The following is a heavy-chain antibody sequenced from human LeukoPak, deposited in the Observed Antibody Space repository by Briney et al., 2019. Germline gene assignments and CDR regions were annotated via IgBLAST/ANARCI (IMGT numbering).Heavy chain of an antibody. Sequence: SETLSLTCAVSGGSISSGGYSWSWIRQPPGKGLEWIGYIHHSGSTYYNPSLKSRVTISVDRSKNQFSLKLSSVTAADTAVYYCAREDCSGGSCKLDYWGQGTLVTVSS. CDR2: IHHSGST. J-gene: IGHJ4*02. D-gene: IGHD2-15*01. CDR1: GGSISSGGYS. CDR3: AREDCSGGSCKLDY. V-gene: IGHV4-30-2*01.